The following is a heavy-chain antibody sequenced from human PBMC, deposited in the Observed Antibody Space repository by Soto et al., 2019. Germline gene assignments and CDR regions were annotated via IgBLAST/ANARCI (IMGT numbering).Heavy chain of an antibody. CDR1: GFTFGSYA. J-gene: IGHJ4*02. Sequence: HPGGSLRLSCAASGFTFGSYAMSWVRQAPGKGLEWVSAISGSGGSTYYADSVKGRFTISRDNSKNTLYLQMNSLRAEDTAVYYCAKDRKGTMIVVVLFDYWGQGTLVTVSS. CDR3: AKDRKGTMIVVVLFDY. CDR2: ISGSGGST. V-gene: IGHV3-23*01. D-gene: IGHD3-22*01.